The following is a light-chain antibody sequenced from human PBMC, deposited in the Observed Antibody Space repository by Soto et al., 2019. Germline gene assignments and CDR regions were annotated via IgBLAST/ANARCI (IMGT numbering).Light chain of an antibody. CDR1: QSVSSN. V-gene: IGKV3-15*01. CDR2: GAS. Sequence: EIVMTQSPATLSVSPGERATLSCRASQSVSSNLAWYQQKPGQAPRLLIYGASTRATGIPASLSGSGSGTEFTLTISSLQSEDFAVYYCQQYYNWPMYTFGQGTKVDIK. J-gene: IGKJ2*01. CDR3: QQYYNWPMYT.